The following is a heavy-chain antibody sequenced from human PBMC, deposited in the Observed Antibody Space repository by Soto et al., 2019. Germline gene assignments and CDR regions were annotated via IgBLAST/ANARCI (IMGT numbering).Heavy chain of an antibody. Sequence: EVQLLESGGGLVQPGGSLRLSGAASGFTFSSYARSWVRQAPGKGLEWVSAISGSGGSTYYADSVKGRFTISRDNSKNTLYLQMNSLRAEDTAVYYCAKAGFGTTVTTWGQGTLVTVSS. CDR1: GFTFSSYA. D-gene: IGHD4-17*01. CDR3: AKAGFGTTVTT. V-gene: IGHV3-23*01. CDR2: ISGSGGST. J-gene: IGHJ5*02.